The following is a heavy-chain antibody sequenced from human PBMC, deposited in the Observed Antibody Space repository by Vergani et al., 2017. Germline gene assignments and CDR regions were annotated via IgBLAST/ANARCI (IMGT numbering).Heavy chain of an antibody. CDR1: RFTFSSYS. J-gene: IGHJ6*02. D-gene: IGHD6-13*01. CDR3: ARDRSAAGMYSGMDV. V-gene: IGHV3-21*01. Sequence: EVQLVESGGGLVKPGGSLRLSCAASRFTFSSYSMNWVRQAPGKGLEWVSSISSSSSYIYYADSVKGRFTISRDNAKNSLYLQMNSLRAEDTAVYYCARDRSAAGMYSGMDVWGQGTTVTVSS. CDR2: ISSSSSYI.